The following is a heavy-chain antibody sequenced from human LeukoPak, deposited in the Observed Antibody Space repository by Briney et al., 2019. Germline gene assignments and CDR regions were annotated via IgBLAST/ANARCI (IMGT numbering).Heavy chain of an antibody. J-gene: IGHJ4*02. Sequence: SGGSLRLSCAASGFTLSSYSMNWVRQAPGKGLEWVSYINSRSSSIDYAGSVKGRFTISRDNAKNSLYLQINSLRAEDTAIYYCAREPNFDDHAFDYWGQGTLVTVSS. CDR1: GFTLSSYS. CDR2: INSRSSSI. D-gene: IGHD1-7*01. V-gene: IGHV3-48*01. CDR3: AREPNFDDHAFDY.